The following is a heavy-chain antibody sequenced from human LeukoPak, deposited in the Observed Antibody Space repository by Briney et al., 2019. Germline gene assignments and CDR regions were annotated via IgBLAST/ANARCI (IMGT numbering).Heavy chain of an antibody. CDR1: EFTFSNYA. J-gene: IGHJ5*02. CDR3: AKGSGINHYHWIDP. D-gene: IGHD1-14*01. Sequence: GGSLRLSCAASEFTFSNYAMNWVRQAPGKGLEWVSGISGGGGSTYYAGPVKGRFTISRDNSNNTLYLQMDSLRAEDTALYYCAKGSGINHYHWIDPWGQGTLVTVSS. V-gene: IGHV3-23*01. CDR2: ISGGGGST.